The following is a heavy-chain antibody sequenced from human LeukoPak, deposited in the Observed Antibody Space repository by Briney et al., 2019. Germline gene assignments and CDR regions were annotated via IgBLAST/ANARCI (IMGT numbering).Heavy chain of an antibody. Sequence: GGSLRLSCAASGFTFSGYAMSWVRQAPGKGLEWVSAISGSGGSTYYADSVKGRFTISRDNSKNTLYLQMNSLRAEDTAVYYCAKWCSSTSCYGGGWFDPWGQGTLVTVSS. V-gene: IGHV3-23*01. J-gene: IGHJ5*02. D-gene: IGHD2-2*01. CDR1: GFTFSGYA. CDR3: AKWCSSTSCYGGGWFDP. CDR2: ISGSGGST.